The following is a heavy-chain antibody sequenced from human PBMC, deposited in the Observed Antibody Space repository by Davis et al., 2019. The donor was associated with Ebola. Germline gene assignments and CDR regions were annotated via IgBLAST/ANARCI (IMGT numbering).Heavy chain of an antibody. V-gene: IGHV1-18*01. J-gene: IGHJ6*02. CDR1: GYTFTSYG. CDR3: ARGYVYYGSGIPLYGMDV. D-gene: IGHD3-10*01. Sequence: ASVKVSCKASGYTFTSYGISWVRQAPGQGLEWMGWISAYNGNTNYAQKLQGRVTMTKDKSTSTAYMELSSLRSEDTAVYYCARGYVYYGSGIPLYGMDVWGQGTTVTVSS. CDR2: ISAYNGNT.